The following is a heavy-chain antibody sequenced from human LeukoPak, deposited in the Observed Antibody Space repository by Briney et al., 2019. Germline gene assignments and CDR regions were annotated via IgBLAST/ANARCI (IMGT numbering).Heavy chain of an antibody. CDR3: ARETWRRAFDI. V-gene: IGHV3-74*01. D-gene: IGHD6-25*01. J-gene: IGHJ3*02. CDR2: ITNDGSST. Sequence: HLGGSLRLSCAASGLTFSSHWMHWVRQAPGKGLVWVSRITNDGSSTTYADSVKGRFTISRDNTKNSLYLQMNSLRAEDTAVYYCARETWRRAFDIWGQGTMVTVSS. CDR1: GLTFSSHW.